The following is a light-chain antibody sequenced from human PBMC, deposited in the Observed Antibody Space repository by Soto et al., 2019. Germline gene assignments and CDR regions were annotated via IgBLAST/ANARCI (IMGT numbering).Light chain of an antibody. CDR2: AAS. Sequence: IHLTHSPSSLSASIGDRVTITCRASQDISSFLAWYQQKPGKAPKLLIYAASNLHSGVPSRFSGSGSGTDFTLTISSLQPEDFATYFCQQLNSYPLTFGQGTRLEIK. CDR3: QQLNSYPLT. CDR1: QDISSF. V-gene: IGKV1-9*01. J-gene: IGKJ5*01.